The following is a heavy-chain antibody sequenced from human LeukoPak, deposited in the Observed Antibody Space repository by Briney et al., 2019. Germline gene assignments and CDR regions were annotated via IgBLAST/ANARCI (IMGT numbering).Heavy chain of an antibody. CDR1: GFTFSNYW. V-gene: IGHV3-7*03. CDR3: ARDNPPDY. CDR2: IKKDGSGK. J-gene: IGHJ4*02. Sequence: GGSLRLSCAASGFTFSNYWMSWVRQGPGKGLEWVANIKKDGSGKYYVDSVKGRFTISRDNAKNSLYLQLNSLRAEDTALYYCARDNPPDYWGPGTLVTVSS.